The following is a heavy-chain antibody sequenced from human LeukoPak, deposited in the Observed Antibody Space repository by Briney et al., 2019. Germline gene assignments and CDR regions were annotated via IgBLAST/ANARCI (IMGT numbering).Heavy chain of an antibody. Sequence: GGSLRLSCAASGFTFSSYGMSWVRQAPGKGLEWVSAISGSGGSTYYADSVKGRFTISRDNSKNTLYLQMNSLRAEDTAVYYCARVWSGWYSYYYYYYMDVWGKGTTVTVSS. J-gene: IGHJ6*03. CDR2: ISGSGGST. V-gene: IGHV3-23*01. D-gene: IGHD6-19*01. CDR1: GFTFSSYG. CDR3: ARVWSGWYSYYYYYYMDV.